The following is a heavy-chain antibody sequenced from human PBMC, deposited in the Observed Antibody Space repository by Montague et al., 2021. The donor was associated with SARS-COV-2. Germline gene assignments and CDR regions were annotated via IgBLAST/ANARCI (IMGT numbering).Heavy chain of an antibody. CDR1: GGSISTYP. V-gene: IGHV4-4*07. J-gene: IGHJ4*02. CDR3: ARLAYCGADCFSGWEIFFDS. Sequence: SETLSLTCTVSGGSISTYPWSWIRQPAGKALEWIGRIHSNGDTTYNPSLKSRVTMSVDTSKNQFSLKLNSVTVADTAVYYCARLAYCGADCFSGWEIFFDSWGQGTLVTVSS. CDR2: IHSNGDT. D-gene: IGHD2-21*02.